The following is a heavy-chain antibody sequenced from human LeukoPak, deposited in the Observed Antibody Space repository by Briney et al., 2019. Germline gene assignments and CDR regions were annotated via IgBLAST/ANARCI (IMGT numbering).Heavy chain of an antibody. V-gene: IGHV3-7*03. Sequence: PGGSLRLSCAASGFTFSSYWMSWVRQAPGKGLEWVANIKQDGSEKYYVDSVKGRFTISRDNAKNSLYLQMSSLRAEDTAVYYCARDQAVTPLSFFFDYWGQGTLVTVSS. D-gene: IGHD4-17*01. CDR3: ARDQAVTPLSFFFDY. J-gene: IGHJ4*02. CDR1: GFTFSSYW. CDR2: IKQDGSEK.